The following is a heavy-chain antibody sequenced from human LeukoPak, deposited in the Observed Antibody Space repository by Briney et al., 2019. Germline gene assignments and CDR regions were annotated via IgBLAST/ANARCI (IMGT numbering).Heavy chain of an antibody. J-gene: IGHJ4*02. V-gene: IGHV4-59*04. CDR3: AGGSGSFLFDY. CDR1: GGSISSYY. D-gene: IGHD3-10*01. Sequence: SETLSLTCTVSGGSISSYYWSWIRQPPGKGLEWIGYIYYSGSTYYNPSLKSRVTISVDTSKNQFSLKLSSVTAADTAVYYCAGGSGSFLFDYWGQGTLSPSPQ. CDR2: IYYSGST.